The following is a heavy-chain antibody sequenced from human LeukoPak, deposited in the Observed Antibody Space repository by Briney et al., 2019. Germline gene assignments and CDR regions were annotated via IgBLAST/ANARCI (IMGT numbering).Heavy chain of an antibody. Sequence: GASVKVSCKASGYTFTSYNINWVRQAPGQGLEWMGWMNPKTDNTGYAQKFQGRVTMTRNPSISTAYMELNSLRSEDTAVYYCARGRLAAADLSYRAFDIWGQGTVVTVSS. CDR3: ARGRLAAADLSYRAFDI. CDR2: MNPKTDNT. J-gene: IGHJ3*02. CDR1: GYTFTSYN. D-gene: IGHD2-15*01. V-gene: IGHV1-8*01.